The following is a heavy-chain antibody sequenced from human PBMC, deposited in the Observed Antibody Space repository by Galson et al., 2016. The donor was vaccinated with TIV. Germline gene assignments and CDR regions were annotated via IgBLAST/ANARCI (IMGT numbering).Heavy chain of an antibody. D-gene: IGHD1-7*01. CDR3: TREIAGTTVHS. J-gene: IGHJ4*02. CDR1: GHSFTRDYY. Sequence: LSLTCTVSGHSFTRDYYWGWTRQPPGKGLEWIGSVYYTGGTYCNPSLRSRVTVSLDTSNNQFFLKLSSVTAADTAVYYCTREIAGTTVHSWGQGALVTVSS. CDR2: VYYTGGT. V-gene: IGHV4-38-2*02.